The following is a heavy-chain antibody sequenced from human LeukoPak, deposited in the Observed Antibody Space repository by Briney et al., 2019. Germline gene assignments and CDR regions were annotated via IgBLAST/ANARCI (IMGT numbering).Heavy chain of an antibody. Sequence: SVKVSCKASGRTFSTYAISWVRQAPGQALEWMGGIIPMFGTADYAQKFQGRVTITADESTSTAYMELSSLRSEDTAVYYCARERDYYDSSGFSDYWGQGTLVTVSS. V-gene: IGHV1-69*01. CDR1: GRTFSTYA. CDR3: ARERDYYDSSGFSDY. J-gene: IGHJ4*02. D-gene: IGHD3-22*01. CDR2: IIPMFGTA.